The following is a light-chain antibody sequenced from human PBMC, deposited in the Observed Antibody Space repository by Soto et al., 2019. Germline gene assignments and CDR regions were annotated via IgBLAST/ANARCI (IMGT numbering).Light chain of an antibody. CDR1: QTVRNNY. Sequence: EVVLTHSPGTLSLSPCERATLSCSASQTVRNNYLAWYQQKPGQAPRLLIYDASSRATGIPDRFSGSGSGTDFTLTISRLEPEDFAVYYCQQYGSSPWTFGQGTKVDIK. V-gene: IGKV3-20*01. CDR2: DAS. J-gene: IGKJ1*01. CDR3: QQYGSSPWT.